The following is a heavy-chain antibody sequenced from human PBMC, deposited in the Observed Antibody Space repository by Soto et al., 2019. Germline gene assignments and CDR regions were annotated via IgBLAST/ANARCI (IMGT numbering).Heavy chain of an antibody. CDR1: GFTFSNSG. CDR2: SIGPSGNT. CDR3: AKLLHNSYYNVTDV. J-gene: IGHJ6*02. V-gene: IGHV3-23*01. Sequence: EVQLLESGGDLVQPGGSLRLVCAASGFTFSNSGMRWVRQAPGQGLEWVSSIGPSGNTYYSDAVKGRFTISRDISKYTLFLQMDSLRAEDTATYYCAKLLHNSYYNVTDVWGQGTTVTVSS. D-gene: IGHD4-4*01.